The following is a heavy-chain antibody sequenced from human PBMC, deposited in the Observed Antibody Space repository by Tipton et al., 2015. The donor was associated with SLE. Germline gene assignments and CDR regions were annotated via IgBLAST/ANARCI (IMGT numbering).Heavy chain of an antibody. V-gene: IGHV3-66*02. CDR1: GFTVSRSY. CDR3: VRDGPSGSSSDY. CDR2: IYSAGNT. J-gene: IGHJ4*02. D-gene: IGHD1-26*01. Sequence: SLRLSCEASGFTVSRSYMSWVRQAPGKGLEWVSIIYSAGNTFYVDSVKGRFTISRDNSKNTLNLQMNSLRVEDTAVYYCVRDGPSGSSSDYWGQGTLVTVSS.